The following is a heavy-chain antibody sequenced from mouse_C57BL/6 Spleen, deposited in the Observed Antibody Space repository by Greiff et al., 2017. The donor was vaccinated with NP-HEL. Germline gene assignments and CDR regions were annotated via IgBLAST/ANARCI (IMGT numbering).Heavy chain of an antibody. CDR2: IDPSDSYT. CDR1: GYTFTSYW. V-gene: IGHV1-69*01. Sequence: QVQLKQPGAELVMPGASVKLSCKASGYTFTSYWMHWVKQRPGQGLEWIGEIDPSDSYTNYNQKFKGKSTLTVDKSSSTAYMQLSSLTSEDSAVYYCARETSFDYWGQGTTLTVSS. J-gene: IGHJ2*01. CDR3: ARETSFDY.